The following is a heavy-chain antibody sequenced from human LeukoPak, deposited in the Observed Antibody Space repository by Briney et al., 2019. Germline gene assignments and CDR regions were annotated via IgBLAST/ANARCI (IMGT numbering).Heavy chain of an antibody. Sequence: GGSLRLSCAASGFTFSSYAMSWVRQAPGKGLEWVSAISGSGGSAYYADSVKGRFTISRDNSKNTLYLQMNSLRAEDTAVYYCARDTMPRITMIVVVIPDYWGQGPLVTVSS. V-gene: IGHV3-23*01. CDR2: ISGSGGSA. J-gene: IGHJ4*02. CDR1: GFTFSSYA. D-gene: IGHD3-22*01. CDR3: ARDTMPRITMIVVVIPDY.